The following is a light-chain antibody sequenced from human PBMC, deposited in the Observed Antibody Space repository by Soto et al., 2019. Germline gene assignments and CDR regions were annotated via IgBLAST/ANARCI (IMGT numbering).Light chain of an antibody. J-gene: IGKJ1*01. CDR1: QSVSRY. Sequence: EIVLTQSPATLSLSPGERATLSCRASQSVSRYLAWYQQKPGQAPRLLIYDASNRATGIPARFSGSGSGTEFTLTISSLQSEDFAVYYCQQYNNWPRTFGQGTKVGIK. V-gene: IGKV3-11*01. CDR3: QQYNNWPRT. CDR2: DAS.